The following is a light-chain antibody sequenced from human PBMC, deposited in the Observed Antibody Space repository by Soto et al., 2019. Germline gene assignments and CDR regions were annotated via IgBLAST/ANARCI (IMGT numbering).Light chain of an antibody. CDR1: QSVTSNY. CDR2: GAS. J-gene: IGKJ1*01. Sequence: EIVLPQSPGTLSLSPGERATLSCGASQSVTSNYLAWYQQKPGQAPRLLIFGASTRATGIPDRFSGSGSGTDFTLTISRLEPEDFAVYYCQHYYTSYTTFGQGTKVDIK. V-gene: IGKV3-20*01. CDR3: QHYYTSYTT.